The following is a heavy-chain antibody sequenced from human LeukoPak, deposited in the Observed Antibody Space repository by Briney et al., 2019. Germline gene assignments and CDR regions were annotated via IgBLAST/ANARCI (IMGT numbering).Heavy chain of an antibody. CDR2: INPNSGGT. Sequence: ASVKVSCKASGYTFTGYYMHWVRQAPGQGLEWMGWINPNSGGTNYAQKFQGRVTITADESTSTAYMELSSLRSEDTAVYYCARDAKLNYDTLTGYDDAFDIWGQGTMVTVSS. J-gene: IGHJ3*02. V-gene: IGHV1-2*02. CDR3: ARDAKLNYDTLTGYDDAFDI. D-gene: IGHD3-9*01. CDR1: GYTFTGYY.